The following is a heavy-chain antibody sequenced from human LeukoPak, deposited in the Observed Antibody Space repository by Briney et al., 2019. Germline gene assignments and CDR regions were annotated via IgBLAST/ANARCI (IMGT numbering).Heavy chain of an antibody. CDR3: ARAEGYCSSASCYYFDY. CDR2: INHSGST. V-gene: IGHV4-34*01. Sequence: PSETLSLTCAVYGGSFSGYYWSWIRQPPGKGLDWIGEINHSGSTNYNPSLKSRVTISVDTSKNQFSLKLSSVTAADTAVYYCARAEGYCSSASCYYFDYWGQGALVTVSS. CDR1: GGSFSGYY. D-gene: IGHD2-2*01. J-gene: IGHJ4*02.